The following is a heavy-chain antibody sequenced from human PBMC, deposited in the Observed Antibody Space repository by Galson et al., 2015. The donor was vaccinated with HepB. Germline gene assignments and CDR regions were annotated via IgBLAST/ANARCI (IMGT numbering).Heavy chain of an antibody. D-gene: IGHD2-15*01. Sequence: SLRLSCAASGFTFSDYYMDWVRQAPGKGLEWVGRTRNKANSYTTEYAASVKGRFTISRDESYNSLYLHMNSLQTEDTAVYYCARAAYCSGGSCWGFDYWGQGTLVTVSS. CDR3: ARAAYCSGGSCWGFDY. J-gene: IGHJ4*02. V-gene: IGHV3-72*01. CDR1: GFTFSDYY. CDR2: TRNKANSYTT.